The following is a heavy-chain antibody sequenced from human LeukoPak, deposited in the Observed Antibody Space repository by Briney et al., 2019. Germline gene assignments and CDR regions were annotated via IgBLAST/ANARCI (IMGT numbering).Heavy chain of an antibody. CDR2: IDWDDYK. Sequence: SGPALVKPTQTPTLTCTFSGFSLSASGMCVTWIRQPPGKALGWLARIDWDDYKYYSASLKTRLTISKDTSKNQVVLTMTNMDPVDTATYYCARTITTTVAFDYWGQGILVTVSS. CDR3: ARTITTTVAFDY. CDR1: GFSLSASGMC. D-gene: IGHD4-11*01. V-gene: IGHV2-70*11. J-gene: IGHJ4*02.